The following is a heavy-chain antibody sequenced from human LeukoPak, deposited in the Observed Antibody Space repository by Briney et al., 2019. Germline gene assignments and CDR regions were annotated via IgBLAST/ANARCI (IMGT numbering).Heavy chain of an antibody. CDR3: ARAGSTYCGGDCYPEY. CDR1: GYTFTSYG. J-gene: IGHJ4*01. V-gene: IGHV1-18*01. CDR2: ISAYNGNT. D-gene: IGHD2-21*02. Sequence: ASVKVSCKASGYTFTSYGISWVRQAPGQGLEWMGWISAYNGNTNYAQKLQGRVTMTTDTSTSTAYMELRSLRSDDAAVYYCARAGSTYCGGDCYPEYCGHGTLVTVSS.